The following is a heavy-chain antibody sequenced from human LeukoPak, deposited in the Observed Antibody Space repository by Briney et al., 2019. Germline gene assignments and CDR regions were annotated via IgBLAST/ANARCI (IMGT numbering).Heavy chain of an antibody. CDR3: AKGPHLDRSFDY. CDR2: ISGSGGST. Sequence: PGGSLRLSCAASGFTFSSYAMSWVRQAPGKGLAWVSAISGSGGSTYYADSVKGRFTISRDNSKNTLYLQMNSLRAEDTAVYYCAKGPHLDRSFDYWGQGTLVTVSS. J-gene: IGHJ4*02. CDR1: GFTFSSYA. V-gene: IGHV3-23*01.